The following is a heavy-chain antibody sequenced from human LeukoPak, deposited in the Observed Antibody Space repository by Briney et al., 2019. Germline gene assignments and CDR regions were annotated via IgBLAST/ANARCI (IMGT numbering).Heavy chain of an antibody. CDR3: ARDQAATDAFDI. CDR1: GGTFSNYA. Sequence: SAKVSCKASGGTFSNYALSWVRQAPGQGLEWMGRIIPILGIANYAQMFQGRVTITADNSTSTAYMELSSLRSEDTAVYYCARDQAATDAFDIWGQGTMVTVSS. CDR2: IIPILGIA. J-gene: IGHJ3*02. V-gene: IGHV1-69*04. D-gene: IGHD6-13*01.